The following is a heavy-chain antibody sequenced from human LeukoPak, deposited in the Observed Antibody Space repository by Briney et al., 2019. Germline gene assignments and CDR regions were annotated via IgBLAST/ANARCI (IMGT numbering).Heavy chain of an antibody. V-gene: IGHV1-2*02. CDR1: GYTFTGYY. CDR2: INPNSGGT. D-gene: IGHD6-13*01. J-gene: IGHJ4*02. CDR3: ARAXRXSRXLKPFDY. Sequence: ASVKVSCKASGYTFTGYYMHWVRQAPGQGLEWMGWINPNSGGTNYAQKFQGRVTMTRDTSISTAYMELSRLRSDDTAVYYCARAXRXSRXLKPFDYWGQGTLVTV.